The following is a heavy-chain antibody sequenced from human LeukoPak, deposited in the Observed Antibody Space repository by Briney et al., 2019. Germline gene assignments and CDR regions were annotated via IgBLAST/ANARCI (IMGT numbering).Heavy chain of an antibody. D-gene: IGHD6-6*01. J-gene: IGHJ4*02. CDR2: INPSGGST. CDR3: ARTAGRTFDY. V-gene: IGHV1-46*01. CDR1: GYTFTSYF. Sequence: ASVKVSCKASGYTFTSYFMHWVRQAPGQGLEWMGIINPSGGSTSYAQKFQGRVTMTRDTSTSTVYMELSSLGSEDTAVYYCARTAGRTFDYGGQGPLATVPS.